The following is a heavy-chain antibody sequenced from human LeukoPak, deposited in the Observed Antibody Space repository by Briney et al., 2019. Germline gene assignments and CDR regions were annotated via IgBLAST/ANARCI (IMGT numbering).Heavy chain of an antibody. V-gene: IGHV4-59*08. CDR2: IYYSGST. CDR1: GGSISSYY. D-gene: IGHD3-10*01. CDR3: ARRGYYGSGSYY. J-gene: IGHJ4*02. Sequence: PSETLSLTCTVSGGSISSYYWSWIWQPPGKGLEWIGYIYYSGSTNYNPSLKSRVTISVDTSKNQFSLKLSSVTAADTAVYYCARRGYYGSGSYYWGQGTLVTVSS.